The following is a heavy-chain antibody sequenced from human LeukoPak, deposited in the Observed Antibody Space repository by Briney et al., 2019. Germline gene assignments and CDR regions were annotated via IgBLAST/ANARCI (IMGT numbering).Heavy chain of an antibody. CDR2: INPSGGST. Sequence: ASVKVSCKASGYTFTSYYMHWVRQAPGQGLEWMGIINPSGGSTSYAQKFQGRVTMTRDMSTSTVYMELSSLRSEDTAVYYCARGPLYYYDSSGYSDFDYWGQGTLVTVSS. CDR3: ARGPLYYYDSSGYSDFDY. D-gene: IGHD3-22*01. J-gene: IGHJ4*02. V-gene: IGHV1-46*01. CDR1: GYTFTSYY.